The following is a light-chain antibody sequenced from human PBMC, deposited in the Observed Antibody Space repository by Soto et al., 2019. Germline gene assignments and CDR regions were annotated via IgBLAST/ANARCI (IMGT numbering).Light chain of an antibody. J-gene: IGLJ1*01. CDR3: SSYTSSSDNDV. CDR2: DVS. V-gene: IGLV2-14*01. Sequence: QSALTQPGSVSGSPGQPITISCTGTSSDVGGYNYVSWYQQHPGKAPKLMIYDVSNRPSGVSNRFSGSKSGNTASLTISGLQAEDQADYYCSSYTSSSDNDVFGTGTKLTVL. CDR1: SSDVGGYNY.